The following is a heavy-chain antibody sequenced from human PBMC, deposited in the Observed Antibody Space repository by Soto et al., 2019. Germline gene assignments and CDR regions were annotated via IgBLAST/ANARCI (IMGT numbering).Heavy chain of an antibody. CDR2: INHSGST. V-gene: IGHV4-34*01. CDR3: ARDQGGGYGGHDSEGAFDI. D-gene: IGHD5-12*01. CDR1: GGSFSGYY. J-gene: IGHJ3*02. Sequence: PSETLSLTCAVYGGSFSGYYWSWIRQPPGKGLEWIGEINHSGSTNYNPSLKSRVTISEDTSNNQFSLKLSSVTAADTAVYYCARDQGGGYGGHDSEGAFDIWGPGTMVTVSS.